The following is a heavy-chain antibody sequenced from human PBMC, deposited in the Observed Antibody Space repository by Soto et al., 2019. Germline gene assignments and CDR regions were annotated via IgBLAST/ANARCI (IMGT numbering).Heavy chain of an antibody. CDR1: GYTFTRYT. V-gene: IGHV1-3*01. CDR3: ARGLATGQHDP. D-gene: IGHD2-2*01. CDR2: INPDNGNT. Sequence: QVQLVQSGAEVKKPGASVKISCKASGYTFTRYTMNWVRQAPGQRLEGMGWINPDNGNTKSSRKFQDRVIITRDTSANTAYMDLSSLKSEDTAVYYCARGLATGQHDPWGQGTLVTVSS. J-gene: IGHJ5*02.